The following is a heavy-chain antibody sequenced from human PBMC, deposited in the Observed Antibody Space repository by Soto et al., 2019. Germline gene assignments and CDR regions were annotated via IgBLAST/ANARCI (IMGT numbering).Heavy chain of an antibody. D-gene: IGHD3-22*01. Sequence: QVQLVESGGGVVQPGRSLRLSCAASGFTFSSYGMHWVRQAPGKGLEWVAVIWYDGSNKYYADSVKGRFTISRDNSKNTLYLQMNSLRAEDTAVYYCARSGFQTSYYYYMDVWGKGTTVTVSS. CDR3: ARSGFQTSYYYYMDV. V-gene: IGHV3-33*01. J-gene: IGHJ6*03. CDR2: IWYDGSNK. CDR1: GFTFSSYG.